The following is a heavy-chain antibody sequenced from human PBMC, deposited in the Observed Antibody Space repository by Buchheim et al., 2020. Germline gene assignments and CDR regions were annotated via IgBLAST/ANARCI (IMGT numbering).Heavy chain of an antibody. V-gene: IGHV4-39*01. CDR1: GDSISSFSYY. Sequence: QLQFQESGPGLVKPSETLSLTCAVSGDSISSFSYYWGWIRQPPGKGLEWIGIIYYTGSPYYNPSLKSRVTMSVDTSKNQFSLKLSSVTAADTAVYYCARMIGGLGYCTNGVCYTARHFDYWGQGTL. J-gene: IGHJ4*02. D-gene: IGHD2-8*01. CDR2: IYYTGSP. CDR3: ARMIGGLGYCTNGVCYTARHFDY.